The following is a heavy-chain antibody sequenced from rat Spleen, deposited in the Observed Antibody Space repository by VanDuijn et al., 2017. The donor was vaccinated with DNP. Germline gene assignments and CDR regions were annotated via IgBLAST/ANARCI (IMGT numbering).Heavy chain of an antibody. CDR1: GFTFDNYW. Sequence: EVQLVESGGDLVQPGRSLKVSCVASGFTFDNYWMTWIRQAPTKGLEWVAYISPSGGSTYYGESVKGRFTISRDNAKSTLYLQMNSLRSEDMATYDCARQGPAITTRYFDYWGQGVMVTVSS. J-gene: IGHJ2*01. CDR3: ARQGPAITTRYFDY. V-gene: IGHV5-31*01. D-gene: IGHD1-4*01. CDR2: ISPSGGST.